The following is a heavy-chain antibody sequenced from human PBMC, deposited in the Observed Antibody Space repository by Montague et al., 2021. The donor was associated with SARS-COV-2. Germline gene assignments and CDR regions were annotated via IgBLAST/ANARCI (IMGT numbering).Heavy chain of an antibody. J-gene: IGHJ6*02. CDR1: GGSIRSSSHF. V-gene: IGHV4-39*07. Sequence: SETLSLTCTDSGGSIRSSSHFWGWFRQPPGQRLEWIGTISYSGSTYYSPSLKSRVIISADTSKNQFSLNLRSVTAADTAVYFCGLGRGFAVGNHYYYSYGLDVWGQGTTVTVSS. CDR2: ISYSGST. CDR3: GLGRGFAVGNHYYYSYGLDV. D-gene: IGHD3-10*01.